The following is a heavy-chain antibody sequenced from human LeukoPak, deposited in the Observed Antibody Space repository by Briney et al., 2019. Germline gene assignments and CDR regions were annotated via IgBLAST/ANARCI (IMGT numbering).Heavy chain of an antibody. CDR3: ARGPSNYYDSSGYYEEDAFDI. Sequence: SETLSLTCAVYGGSFSGYYWSWIRQPPGKRLEWIGEINHSGSTNYNPSLKSRVTISVDTSKNQFSLKLSSVTAADTAVYYCARGPSNYYDSSGYYEEDAFDIWGQGTMVTVSS. CDR1: GGSFSGYY. CDR2: INHSGST. J-gene: IGHJ3*02. V-gene: IGHV4-34*01. D-gene: IGHD3-22*01.